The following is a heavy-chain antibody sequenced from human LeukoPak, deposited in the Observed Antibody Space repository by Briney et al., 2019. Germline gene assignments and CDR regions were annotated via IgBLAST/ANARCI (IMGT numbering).Heavy chain of an antibody. D-gene: IGHD2-2*01. CDR3: AHCSSTSCPHRAFDI. CDR2: IIPILGIA. J-gene: IGHJ3*02. Sequence: ASVKVSCKASGGTFSSYAISWVRQAPGQGLEWMGRIIPILGIANYAQKFQGRVTMTRNTSISTAYMELSSLRSEDTAVYYCAHCSSTSCPHRAFDIWGQGTMVTVSS. CDR1: GGTFSSYA. V-gene: IGHV1-69*04.